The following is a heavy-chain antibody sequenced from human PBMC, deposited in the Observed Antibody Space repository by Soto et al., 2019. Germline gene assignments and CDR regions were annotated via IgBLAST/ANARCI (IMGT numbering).Heavy chain of an antibody. D-gene: IGHD2-21*02. CDR2: ISSGSSYI. Sequence: ELQLVESGGGLVKPGGSLRLSCAASGFTFSTYSMNWVRQAPGKGLEWVSSISSGSSYIYYADSVKGRFTISRDNAKNSLFLQMNSLRAEDTAMYYCARDILNSSCGGDCYSYYYYGMDVWGQGTTVTVSS. J-gene: IGHJ6*02. CDR3: ARDILNSSCGGDCYSYYYYGMDV. V-gene: IGHV3-21*01. CDR1: GFTFSTYS.